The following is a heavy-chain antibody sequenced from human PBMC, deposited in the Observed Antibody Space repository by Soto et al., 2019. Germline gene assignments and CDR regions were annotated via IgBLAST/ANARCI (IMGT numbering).Heavy chain of an antibody. CDR2: ISAYDGDT. CDR1: GYTFTDYL. J-gene: IGHJ4*02. CDR3: ARERCSGGNGYRDFDS. D-gene: IGHD6-19*01. Sequence: GASVKVSCKAFGYTFTDYLISWVRQAPGQGLEWMGWISAYDGDTNYAQRLQGRITLTTDTSTSTAYMELRGLRSDDTAVYYCARERCSGGNGYRDFDSGGQGTPVTISS. V-gene: IGHV1-18*04.